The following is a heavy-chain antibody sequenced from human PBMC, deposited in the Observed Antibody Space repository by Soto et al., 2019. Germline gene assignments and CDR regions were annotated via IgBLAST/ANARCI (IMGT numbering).Heavy chain of an antibody. Sequence: SETLSLTCSVSGASIHNGGYFWSWIRQSPEKGLEWIGTIYYSGSTYYNPSLKSRVTISVDTSKNQFSLKLSSVTAADTAVYYCATSNWFDPWGQGTLVTVSS. J-gene: IGHJ5*02. CDR1: GASIHNGGYF. CDR2: IYYSGST. V-gene: IGHV4-39*01. CDR3: ATSNWFDP.